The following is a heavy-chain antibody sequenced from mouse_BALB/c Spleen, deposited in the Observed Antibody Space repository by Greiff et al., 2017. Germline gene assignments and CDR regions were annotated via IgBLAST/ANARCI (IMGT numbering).Heavy chain of an antibody. CDR3: ALYYYGSSYGLAY. J-gene: IGHJ3*01. Sequence: VHVKQSGAELVKPGASVKLSCTASGFNIKDTYMHWVKQRPEQGLEWIGRIDPANGNTKYDPKFQGKATITADTSSNTAYLQLSSLTSEDTAVYYCALYYYGSSYGLAYWGQGTLVTVSA. V-gene: IGHV14-3*02. CDR2: IDPANGNT. CDR1: GFNIKDTY. D-gene: IGHD1-1*01.